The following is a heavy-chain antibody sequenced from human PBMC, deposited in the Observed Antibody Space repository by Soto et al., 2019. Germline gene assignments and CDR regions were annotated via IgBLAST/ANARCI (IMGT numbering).Heavy chain of an antibody. J-gene: IGHJ5*02. CDR2: ITTSSAYI. V-gene: IGHV3-21*01. Sequence: EVQLVESGGGLVKPGGSLRLSCAASGFTFNTYDMNWVRQAPGKGLEWVSSITTSSAYIYYADSLKGRITISRDNAKNSLFLQMTGLRAEDTAVYYCVRSGTARLLRHSWFDTWGQGTLVTVSS. CDR3: VRSGTARLLRHSWFDT. CDR1: GFTFNTYD. D-gene: IGHD2-21*01.